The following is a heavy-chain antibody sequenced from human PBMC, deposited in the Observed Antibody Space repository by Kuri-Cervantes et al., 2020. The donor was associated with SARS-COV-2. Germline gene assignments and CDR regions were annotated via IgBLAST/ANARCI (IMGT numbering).Heavy chain of an antibody. CDR3: ARDRGSSGWSWVYYYYGMDV. CDR1: GYTFTSYD. V-gene: IGHV1-8*01. Sequence: ASVKVSCKASGYTFTSYDINWVRQATGQGLEWMGWVNPNSGNTGYAQKFQGRVTMTTDTSTSTAYMELRSLRSDDTAVYYCARDRGSSGWSWVYYYYGMDVWGQGTTVTVSS. D-gene: IGHD6-19*01. J-gene: IGHJ6*02. CDR2: VNPNSGNT.